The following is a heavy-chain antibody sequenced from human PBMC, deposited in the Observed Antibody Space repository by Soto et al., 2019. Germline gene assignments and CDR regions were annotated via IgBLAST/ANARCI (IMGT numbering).Heavy chain of an antibody. CDR3: ARGNDFWSGYYISWYFDL. CDR2: INPSGGST. J-gene: IGHJ2*01. Sequence: ASVKVSWKAAGYTFTSYYMHWVRQAPGQGLEWMGIINPSGGSTSYAQKFQGRVTMTRDTSTSTVYMELSSLRSEDTAVYYCARGNDFWSGYYISWYFDLWGRGTLVTV. D-gene: IGHD3-3*01. CDR1: GYTFTSYY. V-gene: IGHV1-46*01.